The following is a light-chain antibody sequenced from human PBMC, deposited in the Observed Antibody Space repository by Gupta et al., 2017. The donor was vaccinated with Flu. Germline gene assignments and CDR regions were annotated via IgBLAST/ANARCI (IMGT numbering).Light chain of an antibody. CDR1: HEINIY. Sequence: DIQMTQSPSSLSASVRDRVTISCQASHEINIYLNWYQQKPGKPPKLLIHDSSKVRKGVPSRFSGSGSETKFTLTISSRQPEDFANYYCQQENNLPFTFGGGTKVEIK. V-gene: IGKV1-33*01. J-gene: IGKJ4*01. CDR2: DSS. CDR3: QQENNLPFT.